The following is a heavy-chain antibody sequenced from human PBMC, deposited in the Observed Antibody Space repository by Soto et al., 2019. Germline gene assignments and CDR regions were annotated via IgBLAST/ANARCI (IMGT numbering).Heavy chain of an antibody. D-gene: IGHD3-10*01. V-gene: IGHV1-18*01. CDR2: ISAYNGNT. Sequence: ASVKVSCKASGYTFTSYGISWVRQAPGQGLEWMGWISAYNGNTNYAQKLQGRVTMTTDTSTSTAYMELRSLRSDDTAVYYCVIDPNLRPDYYFSGSYLNWFDPWGQGTLVTVSS. CDR3: VIDPNLRPDYYFSGSYLNWFDP. J-gene: IGHJ5*02. CDR1: GYTFTSYG.